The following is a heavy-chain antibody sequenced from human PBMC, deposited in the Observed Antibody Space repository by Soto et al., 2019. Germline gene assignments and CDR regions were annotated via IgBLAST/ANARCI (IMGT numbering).Heavy chain of an antibody. CDR3: ASHYDSGGYYYRGLDY. V-gene: IGHV1-69*12. CDR1: GGTFNSYA. Sequence: QVQLVQSGAEVKKPGSSVKVSCKASGGTFNSYAISWVRQAPGQGLEWMGGIIPIFGTADYAHKFQGRVTSTAVEPTSTAYMEQSSVRAEDTAGYYCASHYDSGGYYYRGLDYWGQGTLVTVSS. J-gene: IGHJ4*02. D-gene: IGHD3-22*01. CDR2: IIPIFGTA.